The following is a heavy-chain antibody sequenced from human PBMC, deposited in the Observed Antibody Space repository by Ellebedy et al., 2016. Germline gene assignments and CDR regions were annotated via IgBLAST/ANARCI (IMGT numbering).Heavy chain of an antibody. CDR3: ARGGGPLAD. CDR2: INSDGSIT. J-gene: IGHJ4*02. CDR1: GFTFSGYW. V-gene: IGHV3-74*01. Sequence: GESLKISXAASGFTFSGYWMHWVRQAPGKGLVWVSRINSDGSITSYADSVKGRFTISRDNAKNTLYLQMNSLRAEDTAVYYCARGGGPLADWGQGTLVTVSS.